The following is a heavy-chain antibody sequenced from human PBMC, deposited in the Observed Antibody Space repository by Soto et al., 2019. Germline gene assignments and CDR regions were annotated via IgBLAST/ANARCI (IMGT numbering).Heavy chain of an antibody. CDR1: GFTFSSYA. Sequence: GGSLRLSCAASGFTFSSYAMSWVRQAPGKGLEWVSAISGSGGSTYYADSVKGRFTISRDNSKNTLYLQMNSLRADDTAVYYCAKDMILFDFWSGAYGMDVWGQGTTVTVSS. D-gene: IGHD3-3*01. CDR2: ISGSGGST. CDR3: AKDMILFDFWSGAYGMDV. J-gene: IGHJ6*02. V-gene: IGHV3-23*01.